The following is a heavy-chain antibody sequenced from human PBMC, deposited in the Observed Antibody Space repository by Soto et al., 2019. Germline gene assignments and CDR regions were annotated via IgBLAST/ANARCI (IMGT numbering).Heavy chain of an antibody. Sequence: GGSLRLSCAASGFTVSSYGMHWVRQAPGKGLEWVAVIWYDGSNKYYADSVKGRFTISRDNSKNTLYLQMNSLRAEDTAVYYCAREIRTYYYDSSGYYYGNAFDIWGQGTMVTVSS. CDR2: IWYDGSNK. V-gene: IGHV3-33*01. CDR1: GFTVSSYG. J-gene: IGHJ3*02. D-gene: IGHD3-22*01. CDR3: AREIRTYYYDSSGYYYGNAFDI.